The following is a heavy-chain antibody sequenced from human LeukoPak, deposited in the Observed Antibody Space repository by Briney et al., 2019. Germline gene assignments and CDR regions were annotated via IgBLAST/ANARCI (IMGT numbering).Heavy chain of an antibody. CDR1: GGSFSGYF. J-gene: IGHJ6*02. CDR3: AGYYSSIYGMDV. Sequence: SSETLSLTCAVNGGSFSGYFWSWIRQPPGKGLEWIGEINHSGSTYYNASLKSRITISVDTSKRQFSLRMNSVTAADTAVYFCAGYYSSIYGMDVWGQGTSVTVS. CDR2: INHSGST. D-gene: IGHD3-3*01. V-gene: IGHV4-34*01.